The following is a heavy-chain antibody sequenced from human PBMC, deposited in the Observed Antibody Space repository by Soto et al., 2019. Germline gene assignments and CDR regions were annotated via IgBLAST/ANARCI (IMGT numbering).Heavy chain of an antibody. D-gene: IGHD3-22*01. CDR3: ARDYYDSSGYYCYYGMDV. CDR2: INPNSGGT. J-gene: IGHJ6*02. Sequence: ASVKVSCKASGYTFTGYYMHWVRQAPGQGLEWMGWINPNSGGTNYAQKFQGWVTMTRDTSISTAYMELSRLRSDDTAVYYCARDYYDSSGYYCYYGMDVWGQGTTVTVSS. CDR1: GYTFTGYY. V-gene: IGHV1-2*04.